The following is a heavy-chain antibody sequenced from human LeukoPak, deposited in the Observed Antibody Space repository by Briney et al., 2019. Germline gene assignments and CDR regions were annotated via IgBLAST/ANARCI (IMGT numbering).Heavy chain of an antibody. CDR3: ARQLTMVRGVYSWFDP. V-gene: IGHV5-51*01. CDR2: IYPGDSDT. D-gene: IGHD3-10*01. Sequence: GESLKISCKGSGYSFTSYWIGWVRQMPGKGLEWMGIIYPGDSDTRYSPSFQGQVTISADKSISTAYLQWSSLKASDTAMYYCARQLTMVRGVYSWFDPWGQGTLVTVSS. CDR1: GYSFTSYW. J-gene: IGHJ5*02.